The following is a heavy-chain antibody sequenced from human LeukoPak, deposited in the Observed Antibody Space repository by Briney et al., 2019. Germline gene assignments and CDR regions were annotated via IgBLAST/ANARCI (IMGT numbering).Heavy chain of an antibody. CDR2: ISGSGGST. CDR3: ARDGPIYYYGMDV. D-gene: IGHD3-3*01. CDR1: GFTFSNYA. V-gene: IGHV3-23*01. Sequence: GGSLRLSCAASGFTFSNYAINWVRQAPGKGLEWVSSISGSGGSTYCADSVKGRFTISRDNSKNTLYLQMNSLRGEDTAVYYCARDGPIYYYGMDVWGQGTTVTVSS. J-gene: IGHJ6*02.